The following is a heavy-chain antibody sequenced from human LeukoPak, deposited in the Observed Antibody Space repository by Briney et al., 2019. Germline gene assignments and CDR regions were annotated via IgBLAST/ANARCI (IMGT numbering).Heavy chain of an antibody. CDR3: AKDRSLYSSGWYGMDV. CDR1: GFTFSSYG. V-gene: IGHV3-30*18. CDR2: ISYDGSNK. D-gene: IGHD6-19*01. J-gene: IGHJ6*02. Sequence: GRCLRLSCAASGFTFSSYGMHWVRQAPGKGLEWVAVISYDGSNKFYADSVKGRFTISRDNSKNTLYLQMNSLRAEDTTVYYCAKDRSLYSSGWYGMDVWGQGTTVTVSS.